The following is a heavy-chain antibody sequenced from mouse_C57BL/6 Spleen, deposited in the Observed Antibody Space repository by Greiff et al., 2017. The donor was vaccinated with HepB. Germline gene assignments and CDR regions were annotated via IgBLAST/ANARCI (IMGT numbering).Heavy chain of an antibody. J-gene: IGHJ4*01. CDR3: ASYYGSSYNYAMDY. Sequence: VQLQQSGAELVKPGASVKLSCKASGYTFTSYWMHWVKQRPGQGLEWIGMIHPNSGSTNYNEKFKSKATLTVDKSSSTAYMQLSSLTSEDTAVYYCASYYGSSYNYAMDYWGQGTSVTVSS. D-gene: IGHD1-1*01. CDR2: IHPNSGST. V-gene: IGHV1-64*01. CDR1: GYTFTSYW.